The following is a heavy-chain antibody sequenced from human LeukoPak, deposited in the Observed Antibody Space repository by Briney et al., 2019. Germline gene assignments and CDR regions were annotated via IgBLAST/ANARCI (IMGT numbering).Heavy chain of an antibody. V-gene: IGHV4-34*01. J-gene: IGHJ4*02. D-gene: IGHD5-18*01. Sequence: PSETLSLTCAVYGGSFSGYYWSWIRQPPGKGLEWIGEINHSGSTNYNPSLKSRVTISVDTSKNQFSLKLSSVTAADTAVYYYARDLLHYSYGPSGDYWGQGTLVTVSS. CDR1: GGSFSGYY. CDR2: INHSGST. CDR3: ARDLLHYSYGPSGDY.